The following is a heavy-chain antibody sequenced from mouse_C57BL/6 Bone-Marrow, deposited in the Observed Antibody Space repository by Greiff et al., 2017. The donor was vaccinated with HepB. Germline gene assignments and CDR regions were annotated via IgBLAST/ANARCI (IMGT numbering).Heavy chain of an antibody. CDR3: ARCGYYGSSFYFDY. CDR2: INPNYGTT. CDR1: GYSFTDYN. Sequence: EVQLQESGPELVKPGASVKISCKASGYSFTDYNMNWVKQSNGKSLEWIGVINPNYGTTSYNQKFKGKATLTVDQSSSTAYMQLNSLTSEDSAVYYCARCGYYGSSFYFDYWGQGTTLTVSS. D-gene: IGHD1-1*01. V-gene: IGHV1-39*01. J-gene: IGHJ2*01.